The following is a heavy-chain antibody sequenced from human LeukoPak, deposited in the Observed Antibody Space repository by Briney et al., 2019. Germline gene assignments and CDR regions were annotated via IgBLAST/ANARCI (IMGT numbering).Heavy chain of an antibody. CDR3: AIEYYETIGYYPDY. V-gene: IGHV3-30*03. Sequence: PGGTLRLSCAASGFTFSSYGMSWVRQTPGKGLEWVAVISYDGSNKYYADSVKGRFTISRDNSKNTLYVQMNSLRPEDTAVYYCAIEYYETIGYYPDYWGQGTLVTVSS. CDR2: ISYDGSNK. J-gene: IGHJ4*02. D-gene: IGHD3-22*01. CDR1: GFTFSSYG.